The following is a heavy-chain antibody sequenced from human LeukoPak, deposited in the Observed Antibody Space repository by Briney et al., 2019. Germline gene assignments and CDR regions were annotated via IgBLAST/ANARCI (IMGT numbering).Heavy chain of an antibody. CDR3: ARGRPTTSIAAAGVNWFDP. Sequence: ASVKVSCKASGYTFTTYAMNWVRQAPGQGLEWMGSINTNTGNPTYAQGFTGRFVFSLDTSVSTAYLQISSLKAEDTAVYYCARGRPTTSIAAAGVNWFDPWGQGTLVTVSS. J-gene: IGHJ5*02. CDR2: INTNTGNP. D-gene: IGHD6-13*01. V-gene: IGHV7-4-1*02. CDR1: GYTFTTYA.